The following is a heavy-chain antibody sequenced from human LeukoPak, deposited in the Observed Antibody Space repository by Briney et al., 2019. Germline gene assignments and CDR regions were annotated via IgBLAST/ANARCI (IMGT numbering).Heavy chain of an antibody. CDR3: ARDGYSSSWYRYYFDY. CDR2: IYYSGST. D-gene: IGHD6-13*01. V-gene: IGHV4-39*07. Sequence: SETLSLTCTVSGGSISSSSYYWGWIRQPPGKGLEWIGSIYYSGSTYYNPSLKSRVTISVDTSKNQFSLKLSSVTAADTAVYYCARDGYSSSWYRYYFDYWGQGTLVTVSS. CDR1: GGSISSSSYY. J-gene: IGHJ4*02.